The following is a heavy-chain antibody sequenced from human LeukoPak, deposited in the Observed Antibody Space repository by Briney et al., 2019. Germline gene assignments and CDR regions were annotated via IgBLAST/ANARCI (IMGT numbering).Heavy chain of an antibody. CDR2: IQTGGGT. CDR1: GFTVTSNY. D-gene: IGHD3-10*01. J-gene: IGHJ4*02. V-gene: IGHV3-66*02. CDR3: ADPGVGY. Sequence: QSGGPLRLSCVVSGFTVTSNYISWVRQAPGMGLEWVSIIQTGGGTSYADSVMGRFTISRDISKNTVYLQMNSLRPEDTAVYYCADPGVGYWGQGTLVTVSS.